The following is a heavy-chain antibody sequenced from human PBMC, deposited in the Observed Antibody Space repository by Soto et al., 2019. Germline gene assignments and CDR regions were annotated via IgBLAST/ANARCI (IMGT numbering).Heavy chain of an antibody. Sequence: SETLSLTCTVSGGSISSGGYYWSWIRQHPGKGLEWIGYIYYSGSTYYNPSLKSRVTISVDTSKTQFSLKLSSVTPADTAVYYCAREPVRIQGPAIYYYYGMDVWGQGTTFTVSS. J-gene: IGHJ6*02. V-gene: IGHV4-31*03. CDR2: IYYSGST. CDR3: AREPVRIQGPAIYYYYGMDV. CDR1: GGSISSGGYY. D-gene: IGHD5-18*01.